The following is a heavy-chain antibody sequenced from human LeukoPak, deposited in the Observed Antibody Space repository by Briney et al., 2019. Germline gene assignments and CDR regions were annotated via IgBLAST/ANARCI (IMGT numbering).Heavy chain of an antibody. CDR3: ARVLMRGDWFDP. CDR2: MNPNSGNT. J-gene: IGHJ5*02. CDR1: GYTFTSYY. Sequence: GASVKVSCKASGYTFTSYYMHWVRQATGQGLEWMGWMNPNSGNTGYAQQFQGRVTMTRNTSLRTVYMELSSLRSEDTAVYYCARVLMRGDWFDPWGQGTLVTVSS. V-gene: IGHV1-8*02. D-gene: IGHD2-15*01.